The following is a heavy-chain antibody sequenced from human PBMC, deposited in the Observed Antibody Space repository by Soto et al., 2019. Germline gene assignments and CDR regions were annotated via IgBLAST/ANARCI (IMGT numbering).Heavy chain of an antibody. Sequence: KLSCKDCGCSFDSNAMCWVRQAHGQGLEWMGGIIPIFGTANYAQKFQGRVTITADESTSTAYMELSSLRSEDTAVYYCARDSEGSTIPLWGQGNMVTGS. D-gene: IGHD3-10*01. CDR1: GCSFDSNA. J-gene: IGHJ3*01. V-gene: IGHV1-69*01. CDR2: IIPIFGTA. CDR3: ARDSEGSTIPL.